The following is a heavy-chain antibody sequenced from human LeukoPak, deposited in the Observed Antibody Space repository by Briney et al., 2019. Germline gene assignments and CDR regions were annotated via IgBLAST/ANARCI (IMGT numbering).Heavy chain of an antibody. Sequence: GGSLRLSCAASGFTFSSYGMHWVRQAPGKGLEWVAFIRYDGSNKYYADSVKGRFTISRDNSKNTLYLQMNSLRAEDTAAYYCAKESYYGSGSYYTPDDAFDIWGQGTMVTVSS. V-gene: IGHV3-30*02. D-gene: IGHD3-10*01. CDR2: IRYDGSNK. CDR1: GFTFSSYG. CDR3: AKESYYGSGSYYTPDDAFDI. J-gene: IGHJ3*02.